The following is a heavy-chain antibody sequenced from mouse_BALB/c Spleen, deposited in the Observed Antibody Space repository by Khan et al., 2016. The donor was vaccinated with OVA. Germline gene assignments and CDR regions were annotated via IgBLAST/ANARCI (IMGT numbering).Heavy chain of an antibody. J-gene: IGHJ4*01. D-gene: IGHD2-3*01. V-gene: IGHV3-2*02. CDR2: ISYSGST. CDR1: GYSITSDYA. Sequence: EVQLQESGPGLVKPSQSLSLTCIVTGYSITSDYAWNWIRQFPGNKLEWMGYISYSGSTNYNPALKSRISITRDTSKNQFFLQLNSVTTEDTATYYCARDGSRYNYVMDYWGQGTSVTVSS. CDR3: ARDGSRYNYVMDY.